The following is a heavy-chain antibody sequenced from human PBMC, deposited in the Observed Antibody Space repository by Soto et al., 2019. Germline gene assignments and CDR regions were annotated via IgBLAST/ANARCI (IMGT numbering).Heavy chain of an antibody. Sequence: QVQLQESGPGLVKPSQTLSLTCTVSGGSISSGGYYWSWIRQHPGKGLEWIGYIYYSGSTYYNPSLKSRVTISVDTSKNQFSLKLSSVTAADTAVYYCARGVYGYQRKRGWFDPWGQGTLVTVSS. CDR3: ARGVYGYQRKRGWFDP. D-gene: IGHD2-2*01. J-gene: IGHJ5*02. CDR2: IYYSGST. CDR1: GGSISSGGYY. V-gene: IGHV4-31*03.